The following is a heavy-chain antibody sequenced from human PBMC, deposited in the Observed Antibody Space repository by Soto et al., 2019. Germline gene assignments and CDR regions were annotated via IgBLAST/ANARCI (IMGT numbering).Heavy chain of an antibody. CDR2: ISSSDTYI. D-gene: IGHD3-22*01. V-gene: IGHV3-21*06. J-gene: IGHJ4*02. Sequence: GGSLRLSCAASGFTFSSHSMNWVRQAPGKGLEWVASISSSDTYIHYADSIEGRFTVSRDNAKNSLYLQMNSLKVEDTALYFCARGPDTNGYYGYYFDYWGQGTLVTVSS. CDR1: GFTFSSHS. CDR3: ARGPDTNGYYGYYFDY.